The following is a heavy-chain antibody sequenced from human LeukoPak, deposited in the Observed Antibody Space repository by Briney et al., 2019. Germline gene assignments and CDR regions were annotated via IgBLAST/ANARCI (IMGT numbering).Heavy chain of an antibody. V-gene: IGHV3-23*01. CDR3: ARDWCSSTSCHYYYYYYMDV. D-gene: IGHD2-2*01. J-gene: IGHJ6*03. Sequence: LSLTCTVSGGSISSGGYYWSWIRQPPGKGLEWVSAISGSGGSTYYADSVKGRFTISRDNSKNTLYLQMNSLRAEDTAVYYCARDWCSSTSCHYYYYYYMDVWGKGTTVTVSS. CDR1: GGSISSGGYY. CDR2: ISGSGGST.